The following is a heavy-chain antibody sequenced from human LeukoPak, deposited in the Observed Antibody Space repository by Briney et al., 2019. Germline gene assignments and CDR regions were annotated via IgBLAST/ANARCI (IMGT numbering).Heavy chain of an antibody. Sequence: PGGSLRLSCAASGFTFSDYYMSWIRQAPGKGLEWVSDISSSGSTIYYADSVKGRFTISRDNAKNSLYLQMNSLRAEDTAVYYCARGGEAAAGTPTFYYYGMDVWGQGTTVTVSS. CDR3: ARGGEAAAGTPTFYYYGMDV. CDR2: ISSSGSTI. D-gene: IGHD6-13*01. J-gene: IGHJ6*02. V-gene: IGHV3-11*01. CDR1: GFTFSDYY.